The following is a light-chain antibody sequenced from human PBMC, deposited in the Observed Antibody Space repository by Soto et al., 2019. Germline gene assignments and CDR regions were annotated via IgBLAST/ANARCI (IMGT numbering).Light chain of an antibody. CDR3: QQYNSYSWK. Sequence: DIQMTQSPSTLSASVGDKVTITCRASQSISSWLAWYQQKPGKAPKLLIYDASSLESGVPSRFSGSGSGTEFTLTISSLQPDDFATYYCQQYNSYSWKFGQGTKV. CDR1: QSISSW. V-gene: IGKV1-5*01. CDR2: DAS. J-gene: IGKJ1*01.